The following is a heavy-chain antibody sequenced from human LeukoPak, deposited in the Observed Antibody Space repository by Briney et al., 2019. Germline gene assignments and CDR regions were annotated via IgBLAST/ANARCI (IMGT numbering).Heavy chain of an antibody. J-gene: IGHJ4*01. Sequence: SLTLPCAPSGFTFSDSYLRWLRQAPAREREGVSYISSSSSDTNYADSVKGRLTISRDNAKNSLYLQMNSLRAEDTAVYYCARGSRAMQLGDDYWGQGTLVTASS. CDR3: ARGSRAMQLGDDY. D-gene: IGHD6-6*01. CDR1: GFTFSDSY. V-gene: IGHV3-11*06. CDR2: ISSSSSDT.